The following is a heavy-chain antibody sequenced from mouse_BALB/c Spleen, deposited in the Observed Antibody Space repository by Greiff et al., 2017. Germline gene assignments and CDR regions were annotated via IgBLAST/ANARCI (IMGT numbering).Heavy chain of an antibody. J-gene: IGHJ2*01. D-gene: IGHD2-4*01. V-gene: IGHV5-6-3*01. CDR3: ARDRGPYDYDRGPFDY. CDR2: INSNGGST. Sequence: EVKLMESGGGLVQPGGSLKLSCAASGFTFSSYGMSWVRQTPDKRLELVATINSNGGSTYYPDSVKGRFTISRDNAKNTLYLQMSSLKSEDTAMYYCARDRGPYDYDRGPFDYWGQGTTLTVSS. CDR1: GFTFSSYG.